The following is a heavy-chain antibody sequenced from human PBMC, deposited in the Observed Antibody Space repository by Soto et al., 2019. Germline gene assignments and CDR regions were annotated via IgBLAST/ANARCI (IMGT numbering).Heavy chain of an antibody. CDR3: ARDRGGYDPFDY. CDR1: GGSISSYY. J-gene: IGHJ4*02. Sequence: ASETLSLTCTVSGGSISSYYWSWIRQPPGKGLEWIGYIYYSGSTNYNPSLKSRVTISVDTSKNQFSLKLSSVTAADTAVYYCARDRGGYDPFDYWGQGTLVTVPQ. CDR2: IYYSGST. D-gene: IGHD5-12*01. V-gene: IGHV4-59*01.